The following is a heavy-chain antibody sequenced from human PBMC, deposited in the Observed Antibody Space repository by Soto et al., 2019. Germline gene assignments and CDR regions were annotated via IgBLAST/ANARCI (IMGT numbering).Heavy chain of an antibody. CDR3: ARVHVMVVAGSTFDY. Sequence: PSETLSLTGTVSGSSISSGSYWACIRRPPGKGPEWIASIYHGGTTFYNPALKSRITIPVDTSNNQFSLKLTSVTAADTAVYYCARVHVMVVAGSTFDYWGHGTLVTVSS. V-gene: IGHV4-38-2*02. CDR2: IYHGGTT. D-gene: IGHD6-19*01. J-gene: IGHJ4*01. CDR1: GSSISSGSY.